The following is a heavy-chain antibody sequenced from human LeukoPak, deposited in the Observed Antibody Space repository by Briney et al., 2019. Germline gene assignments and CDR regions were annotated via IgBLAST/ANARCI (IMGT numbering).Heavy chain of an antibody. CDR1: GASFNTYY. Sequence: SETLSLTCAVYGASFNTYYWTWIRQSPDKGLEWIGEVKHDGDTNVDPSLRSRVVMSVDASKNQFSLKMTSVTAADTAIYFCARGPIALPNDRLSLFFDFWGQGTLVTVSS. CDR3: ARGPIALPNDRLSLFFDF. V-gene: IGHV4-34*01. J-gene: IGHJ5*01. D-gene: IGHD2-8*01. CDR2: VKHDGDT.